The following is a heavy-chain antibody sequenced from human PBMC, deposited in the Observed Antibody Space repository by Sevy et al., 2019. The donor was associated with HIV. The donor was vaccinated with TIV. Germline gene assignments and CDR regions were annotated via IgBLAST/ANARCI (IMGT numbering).Heavy chain of an antibody. D-gene: IGHD5-18*01. CDR2: IYSSGSS. V-gene: IGHV4-59*01. CDR1: GGSISSNY. J-gene: IGHJ4*02. Sequence: SETLSLTCTVSGGSISSNYWSGIRQPPRKGLEWIGYIYSSGSSYNPSLKSRVSISMDTSKNQFSLKLNSVTAADTAVYYCARSSGYSYGDFDYWGQGTLVTVSS. CDR3: ARSSGYSYGDFDY.